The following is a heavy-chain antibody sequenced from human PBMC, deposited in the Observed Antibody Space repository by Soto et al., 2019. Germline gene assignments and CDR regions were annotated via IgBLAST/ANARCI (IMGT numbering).Heavy chain of an antibody. CDR2: ISGSGGST. Sequence: GGSLRLSCAASGFTFSSYAMSWVRQAPGKGLEWVSAISGSGGSTYYADSVKGRFTISRDNSKNTLYLQMNSLRAEDTAVYYCAKWGSGYFYYYYYGMDVWGQGTTVT. J-gene: IGHJ6*02. CDR1: GFTFSSYA. D-gene: IGHD3-22*01. V-gene: IGHV3-23*01. CDR3: AKWGSGYFYYYYYGMDV.